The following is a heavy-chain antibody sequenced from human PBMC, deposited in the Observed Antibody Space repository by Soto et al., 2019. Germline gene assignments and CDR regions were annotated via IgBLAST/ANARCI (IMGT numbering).Heavy chain of an antibody. D-gene: IGHD6-13*01. V-gene: IGHV1-46*01. Sequence: QVQLVQSGAEVKKPGASVKVSCKASGYTFTSYYMHWVRQAPGQGLEWMGIINPSGGSTSYAQKFQGRVTMTRDTSTSTGYMELSSLRSEDTAVYYCARDGGMDGQQLVPTFDYWCQGTLVTVSS. CDR3: ARDGGMDGQQLVPTFDY. J-gene: IGHJ4*02. CDR1: GYTFTSYY. CDR2: INPSGGST.